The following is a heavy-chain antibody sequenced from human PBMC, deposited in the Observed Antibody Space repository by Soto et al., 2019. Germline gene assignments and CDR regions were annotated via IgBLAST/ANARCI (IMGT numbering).Heavy chain of an antibody. CDR1: DASIKSRNYF. J-gene: IGHJ4*02. CDR3: GRLAEAATGHTDFDF. CDR2: IHSSGGT. V-gene: IGHV4-39*02. Sequence: SETLSLTCPVSDASIKSRNYFWGWLNQPPGKGLEFVGSIHSSGGTYYNPSLKGRVTVSVDLSNSHFSLSLKSLTATDTAVYYCGRLAEAATGHTDFDFWGQGTLVTVS. D-gene: IGHD2-15*01.